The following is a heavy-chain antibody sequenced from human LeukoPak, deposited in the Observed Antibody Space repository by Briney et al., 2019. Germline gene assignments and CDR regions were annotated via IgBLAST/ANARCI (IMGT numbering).Heavy chain of an antibody. D-gene: IGHD5-24*01. CDR3: AKGGPRVEMATMDY. V-gene: IGHV3-7*01. Sequence: PGGSLRLSCAASGFTFSTFWMSWVRQAPGKGLEWVANIKQDGSEKYYVDSVKGRFTISRDNAKNSLYLQMNSLRAEDTAVYYCAKGGPRVEMATMDYWGQGTLVTVSS. J-gene: IGHJ4*02. CDR1: GFTFSTFW. CDR2: IKQDGSEK.